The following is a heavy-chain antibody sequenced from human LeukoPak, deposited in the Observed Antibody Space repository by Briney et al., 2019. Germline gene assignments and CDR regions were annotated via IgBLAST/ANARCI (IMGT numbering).Heavy chain of an antibody. J-gene: IGHJ4*02. Sequence: GGSLRLSCAASGFTFSSYSMNWVRQAPGKGLEWVSSISSSSSYIYYADSVKGRFTISRDNAKNSLYLQMNSLRAEDTAVYYCARDITYDSSGFGYWGQGTLVTVSS. D-gene: IGHD3-22*01. CDR1: GFTFSSYS. CDR2: ISSSSSYI. CDR3: ARDITYDSSGFGY. V-gene: IGHV3-21*01.